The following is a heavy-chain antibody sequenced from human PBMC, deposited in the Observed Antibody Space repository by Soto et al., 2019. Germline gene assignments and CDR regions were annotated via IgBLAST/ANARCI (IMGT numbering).Heavy chain of an antibody. CDR3: AKEKRSGPAAVYYYYYYGMDV. J-gene: IGHJ6*02. CDR1: GVTFSSYA. Sequence: XGSLRLSCSAAGVTFSSYAMSWVRQAPGKGLEWVSAISGSGGSTYYADSVKGRFTISRDNSKNTLYMQMNSLRAEDTAVYYCAKEKRSGPAAVYYYYYYGMDVWGQGPTVTVSS. V-gene: IGHV3-23*01. D-gene: IGHD2-2*01. CDR2: ISGSGGST.